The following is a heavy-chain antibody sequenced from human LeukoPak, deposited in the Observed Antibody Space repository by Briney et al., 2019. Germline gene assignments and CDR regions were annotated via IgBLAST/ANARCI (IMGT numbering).Heavy chain of an antibody. V-gene: IGHV4-59*01. CDR3: ARVGPYYYDSSGCYPFDY. CDR1: GGSISSYY. CDR2: IYYSGCT. J-gene: IGHJ4*02. D-gene: IGHD3-22*01. Sequence: SETLSLTCTVSGGSISSYYWSWIRKPPGKGLEWIGYIYYSGCTNYNPSLKSRVTISVDTSKNQFSLKLSSVPAADTAVYYCARVGPYYYDSSGCYPFDYWGQGTLVTVSS.